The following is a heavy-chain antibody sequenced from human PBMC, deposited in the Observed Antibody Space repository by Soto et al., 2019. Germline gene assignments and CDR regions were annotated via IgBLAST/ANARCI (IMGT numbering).Heavy chain of an antibody. CDR2: INAGNGNT. Sequence: ASVKASCEASGYTFTSYAMHCVRQSPGQGLEWMGWINAGNGNTKYSQKFQGRVTITRDTSASTAYMELSSLRSEDTAVYYCARTNYDILTGYPDAFDIWGQGTMVTVS. J-gene: IGHJ3*02. CDR1: GYTFTSYA. CDR3: ARTNYDILTGYPDAFDI. V-gene: IGHV1-3*01. D-gene: IGHD3-9*01.